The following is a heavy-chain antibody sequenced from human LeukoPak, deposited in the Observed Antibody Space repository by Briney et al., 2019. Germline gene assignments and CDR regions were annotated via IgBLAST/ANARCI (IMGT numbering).Heavy chain of an antibody. CDR2: INPSGGST. Sequence: GASVKVSCKASGYTFTSYYIHWVRQAPGQGLEWMGLINPSGGSTNYAQKFQGRVTMTRDTSTSTVYMELNRLRSDDTAVYYCARDASSRGYAYYYYMDAWGKGTTVTISS. CDR1: GYTFTSYY. CDR3: ARDASSRGYAYYYYMDA. V-gene: IGHV1-46*01. D-gene: IGHD5-18*01. J-gene: IGHJ6*03.